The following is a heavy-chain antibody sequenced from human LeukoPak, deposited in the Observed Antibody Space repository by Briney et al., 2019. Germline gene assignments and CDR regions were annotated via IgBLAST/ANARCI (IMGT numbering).Heavy chain of an antibody. V-gene: IGHV3-7*01. CDR2: IKEDGSEK. J-gene: IGHJ4*02. CDR1: GCTFSTYW. Sequence: PGGSLRLSCAASGCTFSTYWMSWVRQAPGKGLEGVANIKEDGSEKYYGDSVKGRFTISRDNAQTSLYLQMNSLRAEDTAVYYCARDSSGYQWGQGTLVTVSS. CDR3: ARDSSGYQ. D-gene: IGHD3-22*01.